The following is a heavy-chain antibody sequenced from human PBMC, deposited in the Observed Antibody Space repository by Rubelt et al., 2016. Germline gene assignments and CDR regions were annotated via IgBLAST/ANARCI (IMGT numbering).Heavy chain of an antibody. CDR3: ARGRGRYNWPKLYYFDY. J-gene: IGHJ4*02. CDR2: INHSGST. CDR1: GGSFSGYY. V-gene: IGHV4-34*01. D-gene: IGHD1-20*01. Sequence: QVQLQQWGAGLLKPSETLSLTCAVYGGSFSGYYWSWIRQPPGKGLEWIGEINHSGSTNYNPSLKSLVTCSVESSKNQFSRKLSAVTAADTAMYYCARGRGRYNWPKLYYFDYWGQGTLVTVSS.